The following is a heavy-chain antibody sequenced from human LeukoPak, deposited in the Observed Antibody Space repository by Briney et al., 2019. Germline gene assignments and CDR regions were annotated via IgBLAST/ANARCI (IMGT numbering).Heavy chain of an antibody. V-gene: IGHV3-23*01. CDR3: ARGPLSSYYYDSSGSLYFDY. CDR1: GFTFSSYA. CDR2: ISVNGGTI. Sequence: GGSLRLSCAASGFTFSSYAMSWVRQAPGKGLEWVSAISVNGGTIYYAGSVKGRFTISRDNAKNSLYLQMNSLRAEDTAVYYCARGPLSSYYYDSSGSLYFDYWGQGTLVTVSS. J-gene: IGHJ4*02. D-gene: IGHD3-22*01.